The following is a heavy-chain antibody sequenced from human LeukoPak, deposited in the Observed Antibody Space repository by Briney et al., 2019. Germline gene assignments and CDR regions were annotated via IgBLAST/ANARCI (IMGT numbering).Heavy chain of an antibody. CDR3: ARGPLIAVTGTGY. D-gene: IGHD6-19*01. Sequence: GESLRLSCAASGFTFSSYEMNWVRQAPGKGLEWVSYISTSGNTIYYADSVKGRFTMSRDNAKKSLFLQMDRLRADDTAVYHCARGPLIAVTGTGYWGQGTLVTVSS. CDR2: ISTSGNTI. J-gene: IGHJ4*02. V-gene: IGHV3-48*03. CDR1: GFTFSSYE.